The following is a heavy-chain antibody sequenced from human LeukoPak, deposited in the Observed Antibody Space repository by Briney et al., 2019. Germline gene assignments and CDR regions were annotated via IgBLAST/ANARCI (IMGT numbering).Heavy chain of an antibody. Sequence: PGGSLRLSCAASGFTFSSYWMSWVRQAPGKGLEWVANIKQDGSEKYYVDSVKGRFTISRDNAKNSLYLQMNSLRAEDTAVYYCASDYYDSSGYYYVDYWGQGTLVTVSS. CDR1: GFTFSSYW. D-gene: IGHD3-22*01. CDR3: ASDYYDSSGYYYVDY. CDR2: IKQDGSEK. V-gene: IGHV3-7*01. J-gene: IGHJ4*02.